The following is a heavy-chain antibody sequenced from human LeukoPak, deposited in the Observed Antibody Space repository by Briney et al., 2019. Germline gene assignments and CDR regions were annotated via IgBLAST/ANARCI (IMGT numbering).Heavy chain of an antibody. J-gene: IGHJ4*02. Sequence: GGSLRLSCAVSGFAFSNFAMTWVRQAQGMGLEWVSSIDSGFGTHYADSVKGRSTISRDNSKNTLYLQMNGLRAEDTAVYYCAKIAVAADNYWAQGPRVAVSS. CDR1: GFAFSNFA. CDR2: IDSGFGT. D-gene: IGHD6-19*01. V-gene: IGHV3-23*01. CDR3: AKIAVAADNY.